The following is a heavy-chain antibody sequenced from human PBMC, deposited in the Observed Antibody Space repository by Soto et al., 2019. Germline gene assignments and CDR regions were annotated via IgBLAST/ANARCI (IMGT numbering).Heavy chain of an antibody. CDR2: INAGTGNT. V-gene: IGHV1-3*01. J-gene: IGHJ4*01. Sequence: QVQIVQSGAEVKKPGASVKVSCKASGYTFTSYAMHWVRQAPGQRLEWMGWINAGTGNTKYSQKFQGRVTITRDTSASTVYRELSSLRSEDTAVYYCARGLHGYLHYFDYWGHGTLVTVSS. CDR1: GYTFTSYA. D-gene: IGHD5-18*01. CDR3: ARGLHGYLHYFDY.